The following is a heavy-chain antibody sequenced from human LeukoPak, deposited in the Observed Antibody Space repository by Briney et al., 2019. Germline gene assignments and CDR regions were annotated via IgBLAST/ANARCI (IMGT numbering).Heavy chain of an antibody. J-gene: IGHJ4*02. CDR1: GGSISSGDYY. CDR2: IYYSGST. Sequence: SQTLSPTCTVSGGSISSGDYYWSWIRQPPGKGLEWIGYIYYSGSTYYNPSLKSRVTISVDTSKNQFSLKLSSVTAADTAVYYCASLFLEWLLHDYWGQGTLVTVSS. CDR3: ASLFLEWLLHDY. D-gene: IGHD3-3*01. V-gene: IGHV4-30-4*08.